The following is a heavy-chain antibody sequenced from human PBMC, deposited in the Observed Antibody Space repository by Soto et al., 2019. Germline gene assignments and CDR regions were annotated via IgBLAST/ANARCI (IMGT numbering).Heavy chain of an antibody. CDR1: GGSISSGGYY. CDR2: IYYSGST. D-gene: IGHD6-13*01. V-gene: IGHV4-31*03. Sequence: SETLSLTCTVSGGSISSGGYYWSWIRQHPWKGLEWIGYIYYSGSTYYNPSLKSRVTISVDTSMNQFSPKLSSVTAADTAVYYCARDEGGHSSSWGQGXLVTVSS. J-gene: IGHJ4*02. CDR3: ARDEGGHSSS.